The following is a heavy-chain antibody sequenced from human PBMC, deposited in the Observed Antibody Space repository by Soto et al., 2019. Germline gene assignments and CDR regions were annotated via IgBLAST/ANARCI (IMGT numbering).Heavy chain of an antibody. D-gene: IGHD3-22*01. Sequence: ASVKVSCKASGYTFTSYGISWARQAPGQGLEWMGWISAYNGNTNYAQKLQGRVTMTTDTSTSTAYMELRRLRSDDTAVYYCARVPHYDSSGYSYNWFDPWGQGGLVTVSS. J-gene: IGHJ5*02. CDR2: ISAYNGNT. V-gene: IGHV1-18*01. CDR3: ARVPHYDSSGYSYNWFDP. CDR1: GYTFTSYG.